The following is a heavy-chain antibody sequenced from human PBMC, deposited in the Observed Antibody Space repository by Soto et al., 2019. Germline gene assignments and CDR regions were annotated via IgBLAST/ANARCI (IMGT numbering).Heavy chain of an antibody. CDR1: GFTFSNAW. Sequence: PGGSLRLSCAASGFTFSNAWMNWVRQAPGKGLEWVGRIKSKTDGGTTDYAAPVKGRFTISRDDSKNTLYLQMNSLKTEDTAVYYCTTALSSNYDFWSGYYTSYYYYGMDVWGQGTTVTVSS. CDR2: IKSKTDGGTT. J-gene: IGHJ6*02. D-gene: IGHD3-3*01. CDR3: TTALSSNYDFWSGYYTSYYYYGMDV. V-gene: IGHV3-15*07.